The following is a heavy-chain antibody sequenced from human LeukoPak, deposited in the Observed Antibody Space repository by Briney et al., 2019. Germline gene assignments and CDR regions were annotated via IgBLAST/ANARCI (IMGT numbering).Heavy chain of an antibody. D-gene: IGHD2-21*02. CDR1: GYTFTGYY. CDR3: ARDPIVVVTATPREMYYYYGMDV. CDR2: INPNSGGT. J-gene: IGHJ6*02. Sequence: ASVKVSCKASGYTFTGYYMHWVRQAPGQGLEWMGWINPNSGGTNYAQKFQGRVTMTRDTSISTAYMELSRLRSDDTAVYYCARDPIVVVTATPREMYYYYGMDVWGQGTTVTVSS. V-gene: IGHV1-2*02.